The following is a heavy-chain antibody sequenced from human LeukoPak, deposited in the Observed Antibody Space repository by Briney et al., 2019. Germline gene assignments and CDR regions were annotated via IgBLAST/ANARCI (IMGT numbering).Heavy chain of an antibody. D-gene: IGHD3-3*01. V-gene: IGHV4-61*02. CDR3: AREDKNDFWSGYYSLDV. CDR1: GGSISSGSYY. J-gene: IGHJ6*04. Sequence: SQTLSLTCTVSGGSISSGSYYWSWIRQPAGKGLEWIGRIYTSGSTNYNPSLKSRVTISVDTSKNQFSLKLSSVTAADTAVYYCAREDKNDFWSGYYSLDVRGKGTTVTVSS. CDR2: IYTSGST.